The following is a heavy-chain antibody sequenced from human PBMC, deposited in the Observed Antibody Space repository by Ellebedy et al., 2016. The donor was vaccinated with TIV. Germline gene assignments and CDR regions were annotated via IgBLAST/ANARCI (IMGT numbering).Heavy chain of an antibody. J-gene: IGHJ4*02. CDR2: ISLSSTYI. V-gene: IGHV3-21*01. CDR1: GFTFSNYS. D-gene: IGHD4-11*01. CDR3: ARSTTSTGRVY. Sequence: GESLKISCAASGFTFSNYSMNWVRQPPGKGLEWVSSISLSSTYIYYADSVKGRFTISRDNAKNSLYLQMNSLRAEDTAVYYCARSTTSTGRVYWGQGTLVAVSS.